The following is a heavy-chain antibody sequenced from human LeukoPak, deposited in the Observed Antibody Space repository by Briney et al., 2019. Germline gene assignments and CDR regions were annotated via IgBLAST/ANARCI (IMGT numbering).Heavy chain of an antibody. CDR2: IGWENNVI. CDR1: GFTFHNFA. CDR3: ARDARDYGDYVGGY. Sequence: PGGSLRLSCTASGFTFHNFALHWVRQAPGKGLEWVSGIGWENNVIGYADFVKGRFTISRDDAKNSPYLQMNSLRAEDTAVYYCARDARDYGDYVGGYWGQGTLVTVSS. V-gene: IGHV3-9*01. J-gene: IGHJ4*02. D-gene: IGHD4-17*01.